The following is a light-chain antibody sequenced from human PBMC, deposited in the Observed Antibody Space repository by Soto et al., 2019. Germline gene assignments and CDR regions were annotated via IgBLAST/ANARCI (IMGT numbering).Light chain of an antibody. Sequence: QSVLTQPASVSGSPGQSITISCTGTSSDVGAYNYVSWYKQHSGKAPKLIIYEVTNRPSGVSNRFSASKSGNTASLTIFGLQAEDEADYYCSSYTSSSSWVFGGGTKLTVL. CDR2: EVT. CDR3: SSYTSSSSWV. CDR1: SSDVGAYNY. V-gene: IGLV2-14*01. J-gene: IGLJ3*02.